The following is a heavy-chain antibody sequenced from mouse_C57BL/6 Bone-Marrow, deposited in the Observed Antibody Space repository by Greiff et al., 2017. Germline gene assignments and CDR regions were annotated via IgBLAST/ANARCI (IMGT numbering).Heavy chain of an antibody. Sequence: EVQLQQSGAELVRPGASVKLSCTASGFNIKDDYMHWVKQRPEQGLEWIGWIDPENGDTEYASKFQGKATITADTSSNTAYLQLSSLTSGSTAVSYCTAFTTLVAGFGYWGQGTTLTVSS. J-gene: IGHJ2*01. CDR1: GFNIKDDY. D-gene: IGHD1-1*01. V-gene: IGHV14-4*01. CDR2: IDPENGDT. CDR3: TAFTTLVAGFGY.